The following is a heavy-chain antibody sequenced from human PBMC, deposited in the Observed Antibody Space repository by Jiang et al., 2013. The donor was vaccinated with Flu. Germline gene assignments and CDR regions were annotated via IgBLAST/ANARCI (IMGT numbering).Heavy chain of an antibody. CDR3: ARRTSIAAAGPLYYFDY. V-gene: IGHV4-34*01. CDR1: GGSFSGYY. Sequence: LLKPSETLSLTCAVYGGSFSGYYWGWIRQPPGKGLEWIGSIYYSGSTYYNPSLKSRVTISVDTSKNQFSLKLSSVTAADTAVYYCARRTSIAAAGPLYYFDYWGQGTLVTVSS. D-gene: IGHD6-13*01. J-gene: IGHJ4*02. CDR2: IYYSGST.